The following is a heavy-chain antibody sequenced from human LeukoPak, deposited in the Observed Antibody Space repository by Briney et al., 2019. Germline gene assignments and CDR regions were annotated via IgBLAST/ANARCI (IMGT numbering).Heavy chain of an antibody. D-gene: IGHD3-9*01. CDR3: AKDLNNFDWFLGLPDY. CDR1: GFSFSSYS. Sequence: GGSLRLSCTTSGFSFSSYSMNWVRQAPGKGLEWVAVISYDGSNKYYADSVKGRFTISRDNSKNTLYLQMNSLRAEDTAVYYCAKDLNNFDWFLGLPDYWGQGTLVTVSS. J-gene: IGHJ4*02. V-gene: IGHV3-30*04. CDR2: ISYDGSNK.